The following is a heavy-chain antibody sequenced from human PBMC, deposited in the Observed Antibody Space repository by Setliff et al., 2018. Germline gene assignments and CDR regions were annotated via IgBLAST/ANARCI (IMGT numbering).Heavy chain of an antibody. CDR1: GFSFSDYY. J-gene: IGHJ6*02. CDR3: ARDGVSYAMDV. V-gene: IGHV3-11*04. CDR2: ISGSGITI. Sequence: GGSLRLSCAASGFSFSDYYMSWVRQAPGKELEWLSKISGSGITIFYADSVRGRFTISRDNAKNSLYLQMNNLRAEDTALYSCARDGVSYAMDVWGHGTTVTVSS.